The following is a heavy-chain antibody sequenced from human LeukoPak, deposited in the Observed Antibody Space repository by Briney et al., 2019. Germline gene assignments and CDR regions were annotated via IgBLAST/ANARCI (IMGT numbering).Heavy chain of an antibody. CDR3: ASGGTYYDFWSGYPATPYYMDV. CDR2: MNPNSGNT. V-gene: IGHV1-8*03. Sequence: ASVKVSCKASGYTFTSYDINWVRQATGQGLEWMGWMNPNSGNTGYAQKFQGRVTITRNTSISTAYMELSSLRSEDTAVYYCASGGTYYDFWSGYPATPYYMDVWGKGTTVTVSS. D-gene: IGHD3-3*01. CDR1: GYTFTSYD. J-gene: IGHJ6*03.